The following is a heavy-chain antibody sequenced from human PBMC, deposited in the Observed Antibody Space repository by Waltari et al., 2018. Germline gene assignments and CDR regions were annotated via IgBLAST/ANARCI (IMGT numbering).Heavy chain of an antibody. J-gene: IGHJ4*02. V-gene: IGHV4-34*01. Sequence: QVQLQQWGAGLLKPSETLSLTCAVYGGSFSGYYWSWIRKPPGKGLEWIGEINHSGSTNYNPSLKSRVTISVDTAKNQFSLKLSSVTAADTAVDYCARGGTYYDFWSGYRYFDYWGQGTLVTVSS. CDR2: INHSGST. D-gene: IGHD3-3*01. CDR1: GGSFSGYY. CDR3: ARGGTYYDFWSGYRYFDY.